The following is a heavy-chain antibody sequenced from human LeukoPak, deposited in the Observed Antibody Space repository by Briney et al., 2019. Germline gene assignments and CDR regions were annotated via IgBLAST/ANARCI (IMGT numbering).Heavy chain of an antibody. CDR1: GYTFTSHD. J-gene: IGHJ3*02. CDR3: ARAIVGATSQYAFDI. CDR2: MNSNTGYT. Sequence: VASVKVSFKASGYTFTSHDINWVRQATGQGLEWMGWMNSNTGYTGYAQKFQGRVTMTRSTSISTAYMELSSLRSEDTAVYYCARAIVGATSQYAFDIWGQGTMVTVSS. V-gene: IGHV1-8*01. D-gene: IGHD1-26*01.